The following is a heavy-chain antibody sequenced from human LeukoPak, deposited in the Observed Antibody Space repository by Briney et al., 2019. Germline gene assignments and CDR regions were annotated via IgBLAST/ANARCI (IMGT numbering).Heavy chain of an antibody. CDR3: VSWAGGNSDVASFDF. J-gene: IGHJ4*02. V-gene: IGHV1-2*02. Sequence: ASVKVSCKASGSIFSHYYMHWVRQVPGRGFEWMGWISRRSGATKIAPKFQGRVTLTRDISISTAYVELTNLASDDTAVYYCVSWAGGNSDVASFDFWGQGTLVLVSS. D-gene: IGHD3-16*01. CDR2: ISRRSGAT. CDR1: GSIFSHYY.